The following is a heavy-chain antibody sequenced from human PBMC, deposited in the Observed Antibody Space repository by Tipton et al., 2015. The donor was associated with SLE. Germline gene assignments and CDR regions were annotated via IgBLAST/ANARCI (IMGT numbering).Heavy chain of an antibody. CDR3: ARDQGGYFDY. J-gene: IGHJ4*02. CDR1: GGSFSGYY. CDR2: IYYSGST. D-gene: IGHD3-16*01. V-gene: IGHV4-59*01. Sequence: LRLSCAVYGGSFSGYYWSWIRQPPGKGLEWIGYIYYSGSTNYNPSLKSRVTISVDTSKNQFSLKLSSVTAADTAVYYCARDQGGYFDYWGQGTLVTVSS.